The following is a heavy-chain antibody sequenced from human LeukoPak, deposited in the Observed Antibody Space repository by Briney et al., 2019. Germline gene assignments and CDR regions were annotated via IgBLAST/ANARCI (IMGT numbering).Heavy chain of an antibody. D-gene: IGHD3-10*01. J-gene: IGHJ5*02. CDR3: ARGETHFYGSGSSNWFDP. CDR1: GGSISSYY. CDR2: IYYSGTT. V-gene: IGHV4-59*08. Sequence: SETLSLTCTVSGGSISSYYWSWIRQPPGKGLEWIGYIYYSGTTIYNPSLKSRLTISLDTSKNQFSLNLSSVTAADTAVYYCARGETHFYGSGSSNWFDPWGQGILVTVSS.